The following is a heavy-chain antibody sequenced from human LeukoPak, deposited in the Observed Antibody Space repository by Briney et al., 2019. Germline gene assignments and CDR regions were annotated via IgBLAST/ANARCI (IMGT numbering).Heavy chain of an antibody. CDR1: DYSISSGYY. J-gene: IGHJ4*02. D-gene: IGHD5-24*01. Sequence: SETLSLTCAVSDYSISSGYYWGWIRQPPGKGLEWIGSIYHSGNTYYNPSLKSRFTISIDTSKNQFFLKVNSVTAADTATCYCARQGNGYSRVDYWGQGTLVTVSS. CDR3: ARQGNGYSRVDY. CDR2: IYHSGNT. V-gene: IGHV4-38-2*01.